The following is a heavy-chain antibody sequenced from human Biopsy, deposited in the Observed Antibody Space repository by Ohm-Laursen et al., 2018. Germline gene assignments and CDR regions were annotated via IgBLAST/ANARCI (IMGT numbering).Heavy chain of an antibody. CDR3: TRDLQTRAETFDS. V-gene: IGHV1-18*01. CDR1: GYTYSDYG. J-gene: IGHJ5*01. CDR2: ISGLNGIK. Sequence: VSVKVSCKTSGYTYSDYGVSWVRQAPGQGLEWMGWISGLNGIKTSASKFQGRLTMTTDRSASTAYMELRGLRSDDTAVYYCTRDLQTRAETFDSWGQGTLVIVSS. D-gene: IGHD4-11*01.